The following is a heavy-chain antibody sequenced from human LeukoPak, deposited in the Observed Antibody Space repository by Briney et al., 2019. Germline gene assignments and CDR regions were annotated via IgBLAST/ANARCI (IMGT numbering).Heavy chain of an antibody. CDR1: GGTFSNSA. CDR2: IIPIFGTA. D-gene: IGHD3-10*01. V-gene: IGHV1-69*13. CDR3: ARDLSVYYGSGSSVDY. J-gene: IGHJ4*02. Sequence: SVKVSCKASGGTFSNSAISWVRQAPGQGLEWMGGIIPIFGTANYAQRFQGRVTITADESTTTAYMEVSSLRSDDTAVYYCARDLSVYYGSGSSVDYWGQGTLVTVSS.